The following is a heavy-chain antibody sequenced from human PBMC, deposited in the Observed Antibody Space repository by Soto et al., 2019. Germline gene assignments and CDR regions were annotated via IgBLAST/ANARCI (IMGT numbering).Heavy chain of an antibody. V-gene: IGHV4-59*01. Sequence: PSETLSLTCTVSGGSISSYYWSWIRQPPGKGLEWIGYIYYSGSTNYNPSLKSRVTISVDTSKNQFSLKLSSVTAADTAVYYCARDRLDYGDYEGYYGMDVWG. CDR2: IYYSGST. CDR3: ARDRLDYGDYEGYYGMDV. J-gene: IGHJ6*02. D-gene: IGHD4-17*01. CDR1: GGSISSYY.